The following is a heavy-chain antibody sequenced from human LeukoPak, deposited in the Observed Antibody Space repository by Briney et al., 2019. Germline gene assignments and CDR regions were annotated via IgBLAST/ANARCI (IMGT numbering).Heavy chain of an antibody. CDR3: ARDPAVVVPAAIRHFWFDP. V-gene: IGHV1-2*02. J-gene: IGHJ5*02. CDR1: GYTFTGYY. D-gene: IGHD2-2*01. CDR2: INPNSGGT. Sequence: ASVKVSCKASGYTFTGYYMHWVRQAPGQGLEWMGWINPNSGGTNYAQKFQGRVTMTRDTSISTAYMELSRLRSDDTAVYYCARDPAVVVPAAIRHFWFDPWGRGTLVTVSS.